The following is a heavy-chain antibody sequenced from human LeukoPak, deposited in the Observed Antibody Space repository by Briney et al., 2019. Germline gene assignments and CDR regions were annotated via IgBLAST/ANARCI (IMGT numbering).Heavy chain of an antibody. V-gene: IGHV1-69*05. J-gene: IGHJ4*02. D-gene: IGHD3-22*01. CDR3: CRADKYDSSGYYGNYFDY. CDR2: IIPIFGTA. Sequence: SVKVSCKASRYAFSASGISWVRQAPGQGLEWMGGIIPIFGTANCAQKFQGRVTITTDESTSTAYMELSSLRSEDTAVYYCCRADKYDSSGYYGNYFDYWGQGTLVTVSS. CDR1: RYAFSASG.